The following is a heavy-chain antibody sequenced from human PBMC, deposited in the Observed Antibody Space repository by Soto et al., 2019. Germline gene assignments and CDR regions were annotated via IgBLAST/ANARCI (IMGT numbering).Heavy chain of an antibody. CDR2: INAGNGNT. J-gene: IGHJ6*03. D-gene: IGHD3-3*01. CDR1: GYTFTSYA. V-gene: IGHV1-3*01. Sequence: QVQLVQSGAEVKKPGASVKVSCKASGYTFTSYAMHWVRQAPGQRLEWMGWINAGNGNTKYSQKFQGRVTITRGTSASTAYMELSSLRSEDTAVYYCARASWSGYLSYMDVWGKGTTVTVSS. CDR3: ARASWSGYLSYMDV.